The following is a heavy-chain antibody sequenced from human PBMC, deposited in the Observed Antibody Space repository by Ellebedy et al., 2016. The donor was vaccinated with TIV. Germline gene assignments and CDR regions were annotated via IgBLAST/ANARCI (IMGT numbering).Heavy chain of an antibody. CDR2: ISAYNGNT. CDR3: ARDTSIGYSSTWWDKADYYYMDV. Sequence: AASVKVSCKASGYSFTSYGISWVRQAPGQGLEWMEWISAYNGNTNYIEKLQGRVTMTTDTSTSTVYMELRSLKSDDTAVYYCARDTSIGYSSTWWDKADYYYMDVWGKGTTVTVSS. V-gene: IGHV1-18*01. J-gene: IGHJ6*03. D-gene: IGHD6-6*01. CDR1: GYSFTSYG.